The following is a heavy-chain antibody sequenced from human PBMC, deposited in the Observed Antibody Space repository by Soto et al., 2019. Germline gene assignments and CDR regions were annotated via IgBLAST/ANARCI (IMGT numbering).Heavy chain of an antibody. Sequence: ASVKVSCKASGYTFTSYYMHWVRQAPGQGLEWMGIINPSGGCTSYAQKFQGRVTMTRDKSTSTAYMELSSLRFEDTAVYYCATEDRDQDIGLVPAAIEAMDVWGQGTTVTVSS. CDR1: GYTFTSYY. J-gene: IGHJ6*02. D-gene: IGHD2-2*01. V-gene: IGHV1-46*01. CDR3: ATEDRDQDIGLVPAAIEAMDV. CDR2: INPSGGCT.